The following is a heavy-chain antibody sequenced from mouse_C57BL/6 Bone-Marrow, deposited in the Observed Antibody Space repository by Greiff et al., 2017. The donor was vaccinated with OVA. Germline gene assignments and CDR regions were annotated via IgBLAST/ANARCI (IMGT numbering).Heavy chain of an antibody. CDR2: IYPRSGNT. D-gene: IGHD1-1*01. V-gene: IGHV1-81*01. Sequence: QVQLQQSGAELARPGASVKLSCKASGYTFTSYGISWVKQRTGQGLEWIGEIYPRSGNTYYNEKFKGKATLTADKSSSTAYMELRSLTSEDSAVYFCARWERRYFAYWGQGTLVTVSA. CDR1: GYTFTSYG. J-gene: IGHJ3*01. CDR3: ARWERRYFAY.